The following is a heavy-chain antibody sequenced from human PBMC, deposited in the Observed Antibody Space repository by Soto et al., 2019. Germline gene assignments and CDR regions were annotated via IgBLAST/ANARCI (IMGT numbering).Heavy chain of an antibody. CDR3: ARSPVLNNWNYGRGNNWFDP. D-gene: IGHD1-7*01. Sequence: QVQLVQSGAEVKKPGSSVKVSCKASGGTFSSYAISWVRQAPGQGLEWMGGIIPIFGTANYAQKFQGRVTITADESTSTAYMELSSLRSEYTAVYYCARSPVLNNWNYGRGNNWFDPWGQGTLVTVSS. J-gene: IGHJ5*02. V-gene: IGHV1-69*12. CDR1: GGTFSSYA. CDR2: IIPIFGTA.